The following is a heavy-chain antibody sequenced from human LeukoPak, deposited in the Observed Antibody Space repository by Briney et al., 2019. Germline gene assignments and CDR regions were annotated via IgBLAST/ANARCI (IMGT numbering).Heavy chain of an antibody. Sequence: GGSLRLSCAASGFTFSSYSMNWVRQAPGKGLEWVSSISSSSSYIYYADSVKGRFTISRDNAKNSLYLQMNSLRAEDTAVYYCARVQGGLRFLEWLLSPLGMDVWGQGTTVTVPS. D-gene: IGHD3-3*01. CDR3: ARVQGGLRFLEWLLSPLGMDV. CDR2: ISSSSSYI. V-gene: IGHV3-21*01. CDR1: GFTFSSYS. J-gene: IGHJ6*02.